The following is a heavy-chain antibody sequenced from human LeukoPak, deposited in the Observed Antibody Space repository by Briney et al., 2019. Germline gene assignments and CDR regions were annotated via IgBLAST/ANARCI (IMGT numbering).Heavy chain of an antibody. CDR3: ARDPVYCSGGSCSHFDY. J-gene: IGHJ4*02. V-gene: IGHV1-2*02. Sequence: ASVSVSCKASGYTFTGYYMHWVRQAPGQGLEWMGWINPNSGGTNYAQKFQGRVTMTRDTSISTAYMELSRLRSDDTAVYYCARDPVYCSGGSCSHFDYWGQGTLVTVSS. CDR2: INPNSGGT. D-gene: IGHD2-15*01. CDR1: GYTFTGYY.